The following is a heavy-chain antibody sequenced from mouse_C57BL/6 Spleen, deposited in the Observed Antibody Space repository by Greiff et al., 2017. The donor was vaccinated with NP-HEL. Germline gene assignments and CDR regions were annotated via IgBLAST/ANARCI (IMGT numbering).Heavy chain of an antibody. CDR1: GYSITSGYY. CDR2: ISYDGSN. V-gene: IGHV3-6*01. J-gene: IGHJ3*01. D-gene: IGHD3-2*02. Sequence: DVKLQESGPGLVKPSQSLSLTCSVTGYSITSGYYWNWIRQFPGNKLEWMGYISYDGSNNYNPSLKNRISITRDTSKNQFFLKLNSVTTEDTATYYCASPRLRGAQGFAYWGQGTLVTVSA. CDR3: ASPRLRGAQGFAY.